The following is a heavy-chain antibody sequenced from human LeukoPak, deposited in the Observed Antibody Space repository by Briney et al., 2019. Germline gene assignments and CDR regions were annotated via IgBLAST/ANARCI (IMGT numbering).Heavy chain of an antibody. J-gene: IGHJ6*02. Sequence: GGSLRLSCAAPGFTFSNLAIHWVRQAPGKGLEWVALISYDGSNEYYTDSVKGRFTVSRDNSKNTLYLQMNSLRAEDTAVYYCARDYCSGGSCSAGGVWGQGTTVTVSS. D-gene: IGHD2-15*01. V-gene: IGHV3-30-3*01. CDR1: GFTFSNLA. CDR2: ISYDGSNE. CDR3: ARDYCSGGSCSAGGV.